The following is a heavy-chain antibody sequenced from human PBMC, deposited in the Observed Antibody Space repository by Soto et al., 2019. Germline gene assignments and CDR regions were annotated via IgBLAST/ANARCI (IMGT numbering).Heavy chain of an antibody. Sequence: EVQLLESGGGLVQSGGSLRLSCAASGFTFSSYAMSWVRQAPGKGLEWVSAISGSGISTYYADSVKGRFTISSDNSKNTLYLQMNSLRAEDTAVYYCAREYEYSSGWERIDYWGQGTLVTVSS. CDR2: ISGSGIST. CDR1: GFTFSSYA. V-gene: IGHV3-23*01. J-gene: IGHJ4*02. CDR3: AREYEYSSGWERIDY. D-gene: IGHD6-19*01.